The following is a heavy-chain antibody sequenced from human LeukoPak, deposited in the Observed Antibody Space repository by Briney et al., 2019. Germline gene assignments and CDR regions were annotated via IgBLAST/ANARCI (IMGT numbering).Heavy chain of an antibody. CDR1: GYTFTSYG. J-gene: IGHJ6*02. CDR2: ISAYNGNT. D-gene: IGHD1-26*01. V-gene: IGHV1-18*01. Sequence: ASVKVSCKASGYTFTSYGVSWVRQAPGQGLEWMGWISAYNGNTNYAQKLQGRVTMTTDTSTSTAYMEPRSLRSDDTAVYYCARDRGSGSYYYYYYGMDVWGQGTTVTVSS. CDR3: ARDRGSGSYYYYYYGMDV.